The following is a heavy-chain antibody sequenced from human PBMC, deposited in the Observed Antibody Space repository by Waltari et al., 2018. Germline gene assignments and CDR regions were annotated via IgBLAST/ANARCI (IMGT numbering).Heavy chain of an antibody. V-gene: IGHV3-30*02. J-gene: IGHJ4*02. CDR1: GFTFSSYG. CDR2: IRYDGSNK. Sequence: QVQLVESGGGVVQPGGSLRLSCAASGFTFSSYGMHWVRQAPGKGLEWVAFIRYDGSNKYDADAVKGRFTISRDNSKNTLYLQMNSLRAEDTAVYYCAKDPSPGYGGKYYFDYWGQGTLVTVSS. D-gene: IGHD5-12*01. CDR3: AKDPSPGYGGKYYFDY.